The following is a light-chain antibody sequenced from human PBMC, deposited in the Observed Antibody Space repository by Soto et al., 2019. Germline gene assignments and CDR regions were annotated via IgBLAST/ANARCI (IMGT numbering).Light chain of an antibody. CDR1: SGHSSYA. Sequence: QAVVTQSPSASASLGASVKLTCTLSSGHSSYAIAWHQQQPEKGPRYLMKLNSDGSHSKGDGIPDRFSGSSSGAERYLTISRLQSEDEADYYCQTWATGIVVFGGGTKLTVL. V-gene: IGLV4-69*01. CDR2: LNSDGSH. CDR3: QTWATGIVV. J-gene: IGLJ2*01.